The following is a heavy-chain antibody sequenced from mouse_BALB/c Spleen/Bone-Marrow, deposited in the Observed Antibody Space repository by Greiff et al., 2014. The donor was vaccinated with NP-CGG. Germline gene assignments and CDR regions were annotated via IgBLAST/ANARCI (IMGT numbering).Heavy chain of an antibody. CDR3: ARDTMDY. J-gene: IGHJ4*01. V-gene: IGHV1S56*01. Sequence: QVQLKESGPELVKPGASVRISCKASGYTFTSYYIHWVKQRPGQGLVWIGWIYPGNVNTKYNEKFKGKATLTADKSSSTAYMQLSSLTSEDSAVYFCARDTMDYWGQGTSVTVSS. CDR2: IYPGNVNT. CDR1: GYTFTSYY.